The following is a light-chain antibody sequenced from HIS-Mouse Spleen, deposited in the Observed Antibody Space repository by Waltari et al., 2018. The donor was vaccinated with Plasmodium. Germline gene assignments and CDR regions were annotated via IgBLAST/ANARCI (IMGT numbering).Light chain of an antibody. J-gene: IGKJ1*01. CDR3: QQYNNWPRT. Sequence: EIVMTQPPATLSVSPVERATLSCRASPSVSSNLAWYKQKPGQAPRLLIYGASTRATGIPARFSGSGSGTEFTLTISSMQSEDVADYYCQQYNNWPRTFGQGTKVEIK. CDR1: PSVSSN. V-gene: IGKV3-15*01. CDR2: GAS.